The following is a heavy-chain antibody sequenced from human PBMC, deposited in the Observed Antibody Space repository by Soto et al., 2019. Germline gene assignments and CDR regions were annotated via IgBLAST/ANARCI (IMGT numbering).Heavy chain of an antibody. D-gene: IGHD3-16*01. CDR3: ARGGTRAHEY. CDR2: INSDASTT. Sequence: EVQLVESGGGLVQSGESLRLSCAASGFTFSDYWMHWVRQAPGKGLVWVSRINSDASTTTYADSVKGRFTISRDNAKNTVYLQMNSLRAEDTAVYYCARGGTRAHEYWGQGSLVTVYS. J-gene: IGHJ4*02. V-gene: IGHV3-74*01. CDR1: GFTFSDYW.